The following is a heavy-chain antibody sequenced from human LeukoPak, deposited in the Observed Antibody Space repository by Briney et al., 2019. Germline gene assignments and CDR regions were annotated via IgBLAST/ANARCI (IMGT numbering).Heavy chain of an antibody. CDR1: HFTISINY. V-gene: IGHV3-53*01. Sequence: GGSLRLSCAATHFTISINYMSWVRQAPGKGLEWLSVIDKDGITNYADSVRGRFTISRDHSKNTVYLQLNSLRAEDTAVYYCASLIPFYLDSSDYPGGCWGQGTLVTVSS. CDR2: IDKDGIT. D-gene: IGHD3-22*01. J-gene: IGHJ4*02. CDR3: ASLIPFYLDSSDYPGGC.